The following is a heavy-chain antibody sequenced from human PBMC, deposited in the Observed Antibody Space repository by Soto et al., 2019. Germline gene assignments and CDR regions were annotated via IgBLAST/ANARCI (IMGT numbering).Heavy chain of an antibody. CDR3: ARGYYCGGGCYYGRAAMDV. D-gene: IGHD2-21*01. V-gene: IGHV1-18*01. CDR1: GYTFTSYG. CDR2: ISAYNGNT. J-gene: IGHJ6*02. Sequence: ASVKVSCKASGYTFTSYGISWVRQAPGQGLEWMGWISAYNGNTNYAQKLQGRVTMTTDTSTSTAYMELRSLRSDDTAVYYCARGYYCGGGCYYGRAAMDVWGQGTTVTVSS.